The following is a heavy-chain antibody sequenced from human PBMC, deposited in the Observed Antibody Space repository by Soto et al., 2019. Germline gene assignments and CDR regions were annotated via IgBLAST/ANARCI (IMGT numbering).Heavy chain of an antibody. J-gene: IGHJ6*02. V-gene: IGHV1-69*01. CDR1: GGTFSSYA. Sequence: QVQLVQSGAEVKKPGSSVKVSCKASGGTFSSYAISWVRQAPGQGLEWMGGIIPIFGTANYAQKFQGRVTITEDESTSTAYMELSSLRSEDTAVYYCARDWDYVWGSYRPGYYYYGMDVWGQGTTVTVSS. CDR3: ARDWDYVWGSYRPGYYYYGMDV. CDR2: IIPIFGTA. D-gene: IGHD3-16*02.